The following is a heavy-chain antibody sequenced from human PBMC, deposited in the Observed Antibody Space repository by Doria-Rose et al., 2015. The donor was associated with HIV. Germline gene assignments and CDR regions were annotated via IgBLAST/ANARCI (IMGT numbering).Heavy chain of an antibody. Sequence: GLEWIGYIYSSGSTHYNFSLKSRVTISIDTSKNQFSLKLSSVTAADTAVYYCARFRPSRGIYYSLDVWGKGTTVTVSS. D-gene: IGHD3-10*01. J-gene: IGHJ6*03. V-gene: IGHV4-4*09. CDR2: IYSSGST. CDR3: ARFRPSRGIYYSLDV.